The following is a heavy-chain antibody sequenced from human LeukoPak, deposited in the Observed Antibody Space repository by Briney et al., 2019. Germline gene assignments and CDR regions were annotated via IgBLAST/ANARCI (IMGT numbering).Heavy chain of an antibody. CDR2: IYYSGST. D-gene: IGHD3-10*01. J-gene: IGHJ4*02. V-gene: IGHV4-39*01. CDR3: ARRAMVRGGTYFDY. Sequence: SETLSLTCTVSGGSISSSSYYWGWIRQPPGKGLEWLGSIYYSGSTYYNPSLKSRVTISVDTSKNQFSLKLSSVTAADMAVYSCARRAMVRGGTYFDYWGQGTLVTVSS. CDR1: GGSISSSSYY.